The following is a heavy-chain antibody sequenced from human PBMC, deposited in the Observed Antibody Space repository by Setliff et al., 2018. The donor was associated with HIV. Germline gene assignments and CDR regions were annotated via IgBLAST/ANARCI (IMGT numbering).Heavy chain of an antibody. V-gene: IGHV3-30-3*01. Sequence: GGSLRLSCVASAFSFSNNAMHWVRQAPGKGLEWVAVISYDGNYTYYADSVRGRFTISRDNAKNSLFLQLNSLRTEDTAVYFCGVTPPDEYFYFWGQGTLVTVPQ. CDR1: AFSFSNNA. J-gene: IGHJ1*01. CDR2: ISYDGNYT. D-gene: IGHD4-4*01. CDR3: GVTPPDEYFYF.